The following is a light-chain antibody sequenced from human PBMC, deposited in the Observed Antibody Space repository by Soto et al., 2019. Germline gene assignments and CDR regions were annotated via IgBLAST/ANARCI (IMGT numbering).Light chain of an antibody. CDR1: QSLLDSDGETY. J-gene: IGKJ2*01. Sequence: EIVMTQTPLSSPVTLGQPASISCRSSQSLLDSDGETYLSWLQQRPGQPPRLLIYKTSSRFSGVPDRFSGSGAGTDFTLKISRVEVEDVGVYYCMQATQFPYTFGQGTKLEI. V-gene: IGKV2-24*01. CDR3: MQATQFPYT. CDR2: KTS.